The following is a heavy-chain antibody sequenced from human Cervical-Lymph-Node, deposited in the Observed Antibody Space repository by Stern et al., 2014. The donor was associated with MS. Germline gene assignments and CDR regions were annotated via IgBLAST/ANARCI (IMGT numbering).Heavy chain of an antibody. CDR3: ARDRHHASSGWYFFDY. J-gene: IGHJ4*02. Sequence: QMQLVQSGAEVKKPGSSVKVSCMPSGGTFGNYAISWVRQAPGQGLEWMGGIIPTFGTANYAQKVQGRVTITTDEFTGTVYMEVSSLRSEDTAVYYCARDRHHASSGWYFFDYWGQGTLVTVSS. CDR1: GGTFGNYA. V-gene: IGHV1-69*01. D-gene: IGHD6-19*01. CDR2: IIPTFGTA.